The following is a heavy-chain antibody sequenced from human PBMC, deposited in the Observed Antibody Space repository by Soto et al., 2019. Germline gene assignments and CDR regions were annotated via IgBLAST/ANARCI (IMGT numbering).Heavy chain of an antibody. V-gene: IGHV4-30-4*01. CDR2: IFDSGIT. D-gene: IGHD2-21*02. CDR1: GGSIRSSLYY. CDR3: ASQFCSGGACFNWFDP. J-gene: IGHJ5*02. Sequence: SETLSLTCTVSGGSIRSSLYYWSWIRQPPGKGLEWIGYIFDSGITHYNPSLKSRVAMSVDTSKNQFSLNLTSVTAADTAVYFCASQFCSGGACFNWFDPWGHGTLVTVSS.